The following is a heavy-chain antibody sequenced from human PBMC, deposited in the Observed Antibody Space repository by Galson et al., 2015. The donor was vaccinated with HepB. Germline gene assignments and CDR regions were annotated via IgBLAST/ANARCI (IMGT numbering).Heavy chain of an antibody. J-gene: IGHJ3*02. CDR1: GFTFSSYA. CDR2: ISGSGGST. D-gene: IGHD2-2*01. Sequence: LRLSCAASGFTFSSYAMSWVRQAPGKGLEWVSAISGSGGSTYYADSVKGRFTISRDNSKNTLYLQMNSLRAEDTAVYYCAKTPPHCSSTSCHDAFDIWGQGTMVTVSS. CDR3: AKTPPHCSSTSCHDAFDI. V-gene: IGHV3-23*01.